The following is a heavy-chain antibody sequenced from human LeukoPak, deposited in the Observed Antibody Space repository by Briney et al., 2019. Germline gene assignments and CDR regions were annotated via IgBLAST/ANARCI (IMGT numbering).Heavy chain of an antibody. Sequence: GGSLTLSCAASGFTFSDYWMTWVRQAPGKGLEWVASIKQDGREKYYVDSVKGRFTISRDNAKNSLYLQMNSLRVEDTAVYYCARDRIAAVGHWRWFDPWGQGTLVTVSS. CDR3: ARDRIAAVGHWRWFDP. D-gene: IGHD6-25*01. CDR1: GFTFSDYW. J-gene: IGHJ5*02. V-gene: IGHV3-7*04. CDR2: IKQDGREK.